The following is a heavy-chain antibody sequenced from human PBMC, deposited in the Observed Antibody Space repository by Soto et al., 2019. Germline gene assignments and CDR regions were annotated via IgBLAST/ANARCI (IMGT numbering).Heavy chain of an antibody. Sequence: QVQLVQSGAEVKTPGTSVKVSCQTSGYTFTIFDMHWVRQAPGQSLEWMGWIKAANAYAVYSENFQGRVTFTRDTSARTGYMDVSSLRYEDTAVYYCVVSRGWWSFEYWGQGTLVTVSS. CDR1: GYTFTIFD. D-gene: IGHD6-19*01. V-gene: IGHV1-3*01. J-gene: IGHJ4*02. CDR3: VVSRGWWSFEY. CDR2: IKAANAYA.